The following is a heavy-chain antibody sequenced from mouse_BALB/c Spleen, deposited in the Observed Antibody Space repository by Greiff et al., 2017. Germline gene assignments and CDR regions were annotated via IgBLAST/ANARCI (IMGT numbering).Heavy chain of an antibody. V-gene: IGHV1S81*02. Sequence: QVQLQQPGAELVKPGASVKLSCKASGYTFTSYYMYWVKQRPGQGLEWIGGINPSNGGTNFNEKFKSKATLTVDKSSSTAYMQLSSLTSEDSAVYYCTRSGTGWFAYWGQGTLVTVSA. J-gene: IGHJ3*01. D-gene: IGHD4-1*01. CDR2: INPSNGGT. CDR3: TRSGTGWFAY. CDR1: GYTFTSYY.